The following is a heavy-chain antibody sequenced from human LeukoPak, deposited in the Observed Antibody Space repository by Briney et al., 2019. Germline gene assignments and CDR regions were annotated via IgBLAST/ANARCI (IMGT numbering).Heavy chain of an antibody. CDR1: GFTFDDYG. D-gene: IGHD3-10*01. J-gene: IGHJ6*03. V-gene: IGHV3-20*04. Sequence: GGSLRLSCAASGFTFDDYGMSWVRQAPGKGLEWVSGINWNGGSTGYADSVKGLFTISRDNAKNSLYLQMNSLRAEDTALYYCARVRYGSGSYYNYYYYYMDVWGKGTTVTVSS. CDR3: ARVRYGSGSYYNYYYYYMDV. CDR2: INWNGGST.